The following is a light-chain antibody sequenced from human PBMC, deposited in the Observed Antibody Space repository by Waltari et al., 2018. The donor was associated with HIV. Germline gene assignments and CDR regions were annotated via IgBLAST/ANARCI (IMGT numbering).Light chain of an antibody. CDR2: DVN. CDR1: SSDFCAYNY. Sequence: QSALPPPRSGSGSPGQSVTISCTGTSSDFCAYNYVSWYQHHPNKGPKLLIYDVNKRPSGLPDRFSGSKSGNTASLTISGLQAEDEADYYCCSYADTYFVLFGGRTKLTVL. J-gene: IGLJ2*01. V-gene: IGLV2-11*01. CDR3: CSYADTYFVL.